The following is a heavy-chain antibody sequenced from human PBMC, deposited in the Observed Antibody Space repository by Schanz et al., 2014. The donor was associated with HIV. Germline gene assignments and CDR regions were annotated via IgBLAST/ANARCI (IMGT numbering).Heavy chain of an antibody. CDR1: GFIFSNYG. CDR3: AKDQGDVTGTPFDY. J-gene: IGHJ4*02. D-gene: IGHD1-20*01. Sequence: QVQLVESGGGVVQPGRSLRLSCVASGFIFSNYGMYWVRQAPGKGLECGAVIWFDGSNKNYADSVKGRFTISRDNSKDTLFLQMNSLRAEDTAMYYCAKDQGDVTGTPFDYWGQGTLVTVSS. CDR2: IWFDGSNK. V-gene: IGHV3-33*06.